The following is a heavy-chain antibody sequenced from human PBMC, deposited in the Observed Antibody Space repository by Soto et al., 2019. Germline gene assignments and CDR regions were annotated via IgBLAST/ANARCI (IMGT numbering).Heavy chain of an antibody. Sequence: QVQLQESDPGLVKHSGTLSLTYAVSGGSISSSNWWSWVRQPPGKGLEWIGEIYHSGSTNYSPSLKSRVTLSVDKSKNQFSLKLSSVAAADTAVYYCARRGRVDYWGQGTLVTVSS. CDR3: ARRGRVDY. CDR1: GGSISSSNW. D-gene: IGHD3-16*01. V-gene: IGHV4-4*02. J-gene: IGHJ4*02. CDR2: IYHSGST.